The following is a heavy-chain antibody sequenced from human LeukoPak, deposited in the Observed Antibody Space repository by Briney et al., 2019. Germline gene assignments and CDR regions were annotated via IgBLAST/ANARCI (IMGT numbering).Heavy chain of an antibody. CDR1: GFTFSSYR. V-gene: IGHV3-23*01. CDR2: ISGSGGST. D-gene: IGHD6-13*01. Sequence: GGSLRLSCAASGFTFSSYRMNWVRQAPGKGLEWVSVISGSGGSTYYADSVKGRFTISRDNSKNTLYLQMNSLRAEDTAVYYCAKDEFSYSSSWSDPYDYWGQGTLVTVSS. CDR3: AKDEFSYSSSWSDPYDY. J-gene: IGHJ4*02.